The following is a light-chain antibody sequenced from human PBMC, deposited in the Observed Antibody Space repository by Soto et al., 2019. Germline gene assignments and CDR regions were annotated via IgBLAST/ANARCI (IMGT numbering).Light chain of an antibody. Sequence: EFVLTQSPGTLSLSPGERATLSCRASQTVRNNYLAWYQQKPGQAPRLLIYDASSRATGIPDRFSGGGSGTDFTLTISRLEPEDFAVYYCQQFGSSPQTFGHGTKVDI. CDR3: QQFGSSPQT. CDR2: DAS. CDR1: QTVRNNY. J-gene: IGKJ1*01. V-gene: IGKV3-20*01.